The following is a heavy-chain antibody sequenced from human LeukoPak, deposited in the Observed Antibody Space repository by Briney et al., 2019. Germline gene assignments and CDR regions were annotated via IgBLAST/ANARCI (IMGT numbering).Heavy chain of an antibody. CDR3: ATQIFVGATLFDY. Sequence: GASVKVSCKVSGYTLTELSMHWVRHAPGKGLEWMGGFDPEDGETIYAQKFQGRVTMTEDTSTDTAYMELSSLRSEDTAVYYCATQIFVGATLFDYWGQGTLVTVSS. D-gene: IGHD1-26*01. J-gene: IGHJ4*02. CDR1: GYTLTELS. V-gene: IGHV1-24*01. CDR2: FDPEDGET.